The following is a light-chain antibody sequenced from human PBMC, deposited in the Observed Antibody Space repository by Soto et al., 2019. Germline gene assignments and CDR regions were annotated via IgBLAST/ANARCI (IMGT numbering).Light chain of an antibody. Sequence: QSALTQPASVSGSPGQSIAISCTGSSSDVGIYNYVSWYQQHPGKVPNLIIYEVSNRPSGVSNRFSGSKSGNTASLTISGLQAEDEADYSCSSYTTSSTRVFGTGTQLTV. CDR2: EVS. J-gene: IGLJ1*01. CDR1: SSDVGIYNY. CDR3: SSYTTSSTRV. V-gene: IGLV2-14*01.